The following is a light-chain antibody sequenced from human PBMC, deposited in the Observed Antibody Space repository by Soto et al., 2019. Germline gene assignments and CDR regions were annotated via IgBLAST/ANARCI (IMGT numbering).Light chain of an antibody. Sequence: DIQMTQSPSTLSASVGDRVTITCRASQSISSWLAWYQQKPGKAPKLLIYDASSWESGVPSRFSGSGSGTEFTLTISSLQPDDFATYYCQQYNSYPWTIGQGTKVEIK. J-gene: IGKJ1*01. CDR2: DAS. V-gene: IGKV1-5*01. CDR3: QQYNSYPWT. CDR1: QSISSW.